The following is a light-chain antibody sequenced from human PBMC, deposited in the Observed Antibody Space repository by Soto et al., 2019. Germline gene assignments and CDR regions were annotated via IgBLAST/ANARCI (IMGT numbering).Light chain of an antibody. CDR1: SSDIGSYNL. CDR3: CSYAGTGTVV. V-gene: IGLV2-23*01. J-gene: IGLJ2*01. Sequence: QSVLTQPASVSGSPGQSITISCTGTSSDIGSYNLVSWYQQHPGKAPKLMIYEGTKRPSGVSNRFSGSKSGNTASLTISGLQAEDEADYHCCSYAGTGTVVFGGGTKVTVL. CDR2: EGT.